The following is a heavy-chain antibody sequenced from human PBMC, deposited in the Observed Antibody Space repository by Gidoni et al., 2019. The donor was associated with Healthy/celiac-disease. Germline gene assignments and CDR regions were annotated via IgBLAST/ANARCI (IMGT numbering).Heavy chain of an antibody. Sequence: QVQLQQWGAGLLKPSETLSLTGAVYGGAFSGYYWSWIRQPPGKGLEWIGEINHSGSTNYNPSLKSRFTISVDTSKNQFSLKLSSVTAADTAVYYCARTRPRYCSGGSCYSYNWFDPWGQGTLVTVSS. V-gene: IGHV4-34*01. J-gene: IGHJ5*02. D-gene: IGHD2-15*01. CDR1: GGAFSGYY. CDR3: ARTRPRYCSGGSCYSYNWFDP. CDR2: INHSGST.